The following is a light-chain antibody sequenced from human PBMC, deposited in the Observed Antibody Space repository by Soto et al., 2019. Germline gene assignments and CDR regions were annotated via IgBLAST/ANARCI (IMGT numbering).Light chain of an antibody. J-gene: IGLJ2*01. CDR2: DVS. CDR3: SSYSGSSTLVV. V-gene: IGLV2-14*03. CDR1: SSDAGGYNF. Sequence: QSALTQPASVSGSPGQSIDISCTGTSSDAGGYNFVSWYQQHPGKAPKLMIYDVSNRPSGVSNRFSGSKSGNTASLTISGLQAEDEADYYCSSYSGSSTLVVFGGGTKLTVL.